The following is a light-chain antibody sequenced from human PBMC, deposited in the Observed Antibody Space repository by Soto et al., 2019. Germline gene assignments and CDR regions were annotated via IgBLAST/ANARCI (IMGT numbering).Light chain of an antibody. Sequence: EIVMTQSPATLSVSPGERATLSCRASQSVTSNLAWYQQKPGQAPRLLMYGVSTRATGIPARFGGSGSATEFTLTISSLQSEDFAVYYCHQYNGWPRTFGQGTKVDIK. CDR1: QSVTSN. J-gene: IGKJ1*01. CDR2: GVS. CDR3: HQYNGWPRT. V-gene: IGKV3-15*01.